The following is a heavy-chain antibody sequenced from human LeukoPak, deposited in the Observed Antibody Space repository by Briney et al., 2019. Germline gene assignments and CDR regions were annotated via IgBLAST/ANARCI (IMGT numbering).Heavy chain of an antibody. CDR2: VSAYADNT. V-gene: IGHV1-18*01. CDR1: GYTFTTHG. J-gene: IGHJ4*02. Sequence: GASVKVSCKTSGYTFTTHGISWVRQAPGQGLEWMGWVSAYADNTNYVQKLQGRVTMTTDTSTSTAYMELRSLRSDDTAVYYCARDCIGCHGFDYWGQGTLVTVSS. CDR3: ARDCIGCHGFDY. D-gene: IGHD2-15*01.